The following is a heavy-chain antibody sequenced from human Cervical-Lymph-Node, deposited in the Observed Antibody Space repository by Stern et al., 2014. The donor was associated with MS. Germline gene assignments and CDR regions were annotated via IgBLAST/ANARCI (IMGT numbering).Heavy chain of an antibody. Sequence: HVQLQQWGAGLLKPSETLSLTCAVYGGSFTGYFWSWIRQPPGKGLEWIGEINHRGRVHYNPYLKSRVILSLDTFKNPFYLKLTSVAVADTAVYDCARGPPLMVISWFDPWGQGTLVTVSS. D-gene: IGHD2-21*01. CDR3: ARGPPLMVISWFDP. CDR2: INHRGRV. V-gene: IGHV4-34*01. J-gene: IGHJ5*02. CDR1: GGSFTGYF.